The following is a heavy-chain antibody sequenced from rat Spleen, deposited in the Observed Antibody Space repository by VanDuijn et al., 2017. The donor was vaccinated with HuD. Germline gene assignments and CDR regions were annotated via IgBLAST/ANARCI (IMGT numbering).Heavy chain of an antibody. CDR3: VRQDTSGYSNWFAY. CDR2: IIYDDSRT. D-gene: IGHD4-3*01. J-gene: IGHJ3*01. Sequence: EVQLVESGGDLVQPGRSLKLSCAASGFTFSDYGMAWVRQAPTKGLEWVATIIYDDSRTYYRDSVKGRFTISRDNAKSTLYFLMDSLRSEDTATYYCVRQDTSGYSNWFAYWGQGTLVTVSS. CDR1: GFTFSDYG. V-gene: IGHV5-29*01.